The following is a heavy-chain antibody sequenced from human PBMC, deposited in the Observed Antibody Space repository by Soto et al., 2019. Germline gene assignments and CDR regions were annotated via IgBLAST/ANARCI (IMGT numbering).Heavy chain of an antibody. D-gene: IGHD3-3*01. CDR1: GSTFSSYA. CDR2: ISGSGGST. CDR3: ARDATIFGVVIMKYYYYGMDV. V-gene: IGHV3-23*01. Sequence: GGSLRLSCAASGSTFSSYAMSWVRQAPGKGLEWVSAISGSGGSTYYADSVKGRFTISRDNAKNSLYLQMNSLRAEDTAVYYCARDATIFGVVIMKYYYYGMDVWGQGTTVTVSS. J-gene: IGHJ6*02.